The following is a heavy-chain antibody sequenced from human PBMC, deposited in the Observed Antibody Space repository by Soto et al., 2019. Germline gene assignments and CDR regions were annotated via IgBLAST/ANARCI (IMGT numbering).Heavy chain of an antibody. Sequence: ETLSLTCAVYGGSFSGYYWSWIRQPPGKGLEWIGEINHSGSTNYNPSLKSRVTISVDTSKNQFSLKLSSVTAADTAVYYCARGGPYYDYVWGSYRSPYYFDYWGQGTMVTVSS. CDR2: INHSGST. V-gene: IGHV4-34*01. J-gene: IGHJ4*02. D-gene: IGHD3-16*02. CDR1: GGSFSGYY. CDR3: ARGGPYYDYVWGSYRSPYYFDY.